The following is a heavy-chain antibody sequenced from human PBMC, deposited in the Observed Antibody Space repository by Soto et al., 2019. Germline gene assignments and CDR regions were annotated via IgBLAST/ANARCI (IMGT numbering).Heavy chain of an antibody. D-gene: IGHD5-12*01. V-gene: IGHV1-18*01. CDR1: GYTFTSYG. Sequence: QVQLVQSGGEVKKPGASVKLSCTASGYTFTSYGISWVRQAPGQGLEWMGWISAYNGKTNYAQNVQGRVTMTTETSTRKAYMELRSLSSDDTAVYYCARGGDVNYDHGMDVWGQGTTVTVSS. J-gene: IGHJ6*02. CDR2: ISAYNGKT. CDR3: ARGGDVNYDHGMDV.